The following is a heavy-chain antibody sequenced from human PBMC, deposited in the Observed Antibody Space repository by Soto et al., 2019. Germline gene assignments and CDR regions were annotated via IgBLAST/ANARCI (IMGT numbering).Heavy chain of an antibody. D-gene: IGHD6-13*01. Sequence: QVQLVQSGAEVRMPGSSVKVSCKASGGTFSTYPINWVRQAPGQGLEWMGGIIPLFGTTNYAQKFKGRVTITADEATSTAYMELSSLRAEDEAVYYCARGATHGSSWYSWFDPWGQGTLVTGSS. CDR1: GGTFSTYP. V-gene: IGHV1-69*01. CDR2: IIPLFGTT. CDR3: ARGATHGSSWYSWFDP. J-gene: IGHJ5*02.